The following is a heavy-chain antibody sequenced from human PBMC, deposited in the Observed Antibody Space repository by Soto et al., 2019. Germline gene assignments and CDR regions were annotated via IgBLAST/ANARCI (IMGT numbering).Heavy chain of an antibody. Sequence: ASVKVSCKASGGTFSSYAISWVRQAPGQGLEWMGGIIPIFGTANYAQKFQGRVTITADESTSTAYMELSSLRSEDTAVYYCARRAVAARPGSYYYYGMGFWGQGTTVTVSS. D-gene: IGHD6-6*01. J-gene: IGHJ6*02. V-gene: IGHV1-69*13. CDR1: GGTFSSYA. CDR3: ARRAVAARPGSYYYYGMGF. CDR2: IIPIFGTA.